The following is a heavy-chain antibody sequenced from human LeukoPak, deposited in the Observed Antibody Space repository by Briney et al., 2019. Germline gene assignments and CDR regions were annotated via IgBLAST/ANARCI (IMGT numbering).Heavy chain of an antibody. J-gene: IGHJ4*02. Sequence: GGSLRLSCAASGCSFSDYYMSWIRQPPRRGLEWVSYISSSGSTIYYADSVKGRFTISRDNAKNSLYLQMNSLRAEDTAVYYCARRGYGLDSPDYWGQGTLVTVSS. CDR2: ISSSGSTI. CDR3: ARRGYGLDSPDY. D-gene: IGHD5-18*01. CDR1: GCSFSDYY. V-gene: IGHV3-11*01.